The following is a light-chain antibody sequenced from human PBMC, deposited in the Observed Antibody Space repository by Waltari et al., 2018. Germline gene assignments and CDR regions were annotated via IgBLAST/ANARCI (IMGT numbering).Light chain of an antibody. V-gene: IGLV3-25*03. CDR3: QSADSSGSYVG. CDR2: EDS. J-gene: IGLJ2*01. Sequence: SYELTQPPSVSVSPGQTARITCSGDALPKQYAYWYQQKPGQAPVLVIYEDSERPSGIPERFSGSSSGTTVTLTISGVQAEDESDYYCQSADSSGSYVGFGGGTKLTVL. CDR1: ALPKQY.